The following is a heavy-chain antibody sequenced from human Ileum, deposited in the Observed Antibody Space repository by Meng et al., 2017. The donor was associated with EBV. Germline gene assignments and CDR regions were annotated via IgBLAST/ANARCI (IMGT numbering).Heavy chain of an antibody. J-gene: IGHJ4*02. D-gene: IGHD1-7*01. CDR2: IYDGGNT. V-gene: IGHV4-39*01. CDR1: GGSISNNAYY. Sequence: DLGQGPGNHVGPLAPSCMLPGGSISNNAYYWGLIRQPPGKGLELIGTIYDGGNTYYHPSLKSRLTISGDTSRNQFSLKLSSVTAADTAVYYCATQNWNYEAGYWGQGTLVTVSS. CDR3: ATQNWNYEAGY.